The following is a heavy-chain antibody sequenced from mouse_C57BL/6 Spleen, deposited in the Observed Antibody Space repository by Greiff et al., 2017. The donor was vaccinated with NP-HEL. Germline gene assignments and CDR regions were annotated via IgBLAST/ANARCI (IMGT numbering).Heavy chain of an antibody. Sequence: EVMLVESGAELVRPGASVKLSCTASGFNIKDDYMHWVKQRPEQGLEWIGWIDPENGDTEYASKFQGKATITADTSSNTAYLQLSSLTSEDTAVYYCTTWRAQAAWFAYWGQGTLVTVSA. CDR3: TTWRAQAAWFAY. D-gene: IGHD3-2*02. V-gene: IGHV14-4*01. CDR1: GFNIKDDY. J-gene: IGHJ3*01. CDR2: IDPENGDT.